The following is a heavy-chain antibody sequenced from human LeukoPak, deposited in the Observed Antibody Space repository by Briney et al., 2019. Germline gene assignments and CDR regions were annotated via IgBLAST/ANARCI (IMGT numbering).Heavy chain of an antibody. CDR3: AREWYLDSRYAYDY. CDR1: GYTFTGYY. CDR2: INPNSGGT. J-gene: IGHJ4*02. D-gene: IGHD5-12*01. V-gene: IGHV1-2*06. Sequence: ASVKVSCKASGYTFTGYYIHWVRQAPGQGLEWMGRINPNSGGTNYAQKFQGRVTMTRDTSISTAYMELSRLRSDDTAVYYCAREWYLDSRYAYDYWGQGTLVTVSS.